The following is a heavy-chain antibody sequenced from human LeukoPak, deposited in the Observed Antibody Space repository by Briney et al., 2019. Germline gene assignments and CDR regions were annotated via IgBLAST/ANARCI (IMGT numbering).Heavy chain of an antibody. J-gene: IGHJ5*02. CDR1: GYSISSGYY. CDR2: IYHSGST. CDR3: ARDYDCSSTSTNCNWFDP. D-gene: IGHD2-2*01. Sequence: PSETLSLTCTVSGYSISSGYYWGGIRQPPGKGGEGIGSIYHSGSTYYNPSLRRRVTISVDTSKNKFSLKLSSVTAADTAVYYCARDYDCSSTSTNCNWFDPWGQGTLVTVSS. V-gene: IGHV4-38-2*02.